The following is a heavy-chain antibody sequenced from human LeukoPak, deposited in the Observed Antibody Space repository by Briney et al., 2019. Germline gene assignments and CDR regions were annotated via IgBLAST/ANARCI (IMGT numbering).Heavy chain of an antibody. D-gene: IGHD5/OR15-5a*01. CDR3: ASQRGAVSGAFDL. Sequence: SVKVSCKASGGTFSSYAISWVRQAPGQGLEWMGGIIPIFGTANYAQKFQGRVTITADESTSTAYMELSSLRSEDTAVYYCASQRGAVSGAFDLWGKGTLVTVSS. V-gene: IGHV1-69*13. CDR1: GGTFSSYA. J-gene: IGHJ3*01. CDR2: IIPIFGTA.